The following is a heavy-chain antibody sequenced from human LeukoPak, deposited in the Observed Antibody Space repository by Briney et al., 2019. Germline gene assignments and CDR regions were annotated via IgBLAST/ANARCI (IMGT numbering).Heavy chain of an antibody. J-gene: IGHJ3*02. CDR2: ISPYNDNT. CDR3: ARRLDIVVSIAFDI. CDR1: GYSFINYG. D-gene: IGHD5-12*01. V-gene: IGHV1-18*01. Sequence: GASVKVSCKTSGYSFINYGLTWVRQAPGQGLEWMGWISPYNDNTNYAQKFQGRVTMTTDTSTRTAYMELRSLRSDDTAVYYCARRLDIVVSIAFDIWGQGTMVIVSS.